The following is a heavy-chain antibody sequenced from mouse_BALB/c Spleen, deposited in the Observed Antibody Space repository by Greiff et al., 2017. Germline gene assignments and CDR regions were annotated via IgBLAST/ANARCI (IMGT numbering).Heavy chain of an antibody. D-gene: IGHD2-1*01. CDR3: ARGDGNYEDWYFDV. Sequence: EVKLEESGPGLVKPSQSLSLTCTVTGYSITSDYAWNWIRQFPGNKLEWMGYISYSGSTSYNPSLKSRISITRDPSKNQFFLQLNSVTTEDTATYYCARGDGNYEDWYFDVWGAGTTVTVSS. V-gene: IGHV3-2*02. CDR1: GYSITSDYA. J-gene: IGHJ1*01. CDR2: ISYSGST.